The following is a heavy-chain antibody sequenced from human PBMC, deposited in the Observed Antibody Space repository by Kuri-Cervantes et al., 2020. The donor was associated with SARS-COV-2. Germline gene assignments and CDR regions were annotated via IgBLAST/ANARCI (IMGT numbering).Heavy chain of an antibody. Sequence: SETLSLTCTVSGGSISSYYWSWIRQPPGKGLEWIGYIYYSGSTNYNPSLKSRVTISVDTSKNQFSLKLSSVTAADTAVYYFSGVHANCSGGSCPNSIYYYYGMDVWGQGTTVTVSS. D-gene: IGHD2-15*01. CDR1: GGSISSYY. CDR3: SGVHANCSGGSCPNSIYYYYGMDV. CDR2: IYYSGST. J-gene: IGHJ6*02. V-gene: IGHV4-59*01.